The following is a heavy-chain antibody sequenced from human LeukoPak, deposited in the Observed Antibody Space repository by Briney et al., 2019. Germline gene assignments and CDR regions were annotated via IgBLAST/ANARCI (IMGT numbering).Heavy chain of an antibody. Sequence: GGSLRLSCAASGFTFSSYAMNWVRQAPGKGLEWVSTISGSGGSTYYADSVKGRFTISRDNSKNTLYLQMNSLRAEDTAVYYCAKGEGGYYDSRGYFDYWGQGTLVTVSS. J-gene: IGHJ4*02. CDR1: GFTFSSYA. V-gene: IGHV3-23*01. D-gene: IGHD3-22*01. CDR3: AKGEGGYYDSRGYFDY. CDR2: ISGSGGST.